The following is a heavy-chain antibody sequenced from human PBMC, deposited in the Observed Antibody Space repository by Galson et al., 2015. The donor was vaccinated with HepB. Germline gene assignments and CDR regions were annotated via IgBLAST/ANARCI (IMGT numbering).Heavy chain of an antibody. Sequence: SLRLSCAASGFTFSSYAMTWVRQAPGKGLEWVSAISGSGGSTYYADSVKGRFTISRDNSKNTLYLQMNSLRAEDTAVYYCAKDDITMVRGVIIMITGDAFDIWGQGTMVTVSS. J-gene: IGHJ3*02. V-gene: IGHV3-23*01. CDR3: AKDDITMVRGVIIMITGDAFDI. D-gene: IGHD3-10*01. CDR1: GFTFSSYA. CDR2: ISGSGGST.